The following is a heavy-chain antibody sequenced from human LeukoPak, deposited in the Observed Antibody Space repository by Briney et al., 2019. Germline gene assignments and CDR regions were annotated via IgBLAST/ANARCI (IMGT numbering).Heavy chain of an antibody. CDR3: AKENVATIGGLDY. J-gene: IGHJ4*02. CDR2: ISYDGSNK. Sequence: AVISYDGSNKYYADSVKGRFSISRDNSKNTLYLEMNSLRAEDTAIYYCAKENVATIGGLDYWGQGTLITVSS. V-gene: IGHV3-30*18. D-gene: IGHD5-12*01.